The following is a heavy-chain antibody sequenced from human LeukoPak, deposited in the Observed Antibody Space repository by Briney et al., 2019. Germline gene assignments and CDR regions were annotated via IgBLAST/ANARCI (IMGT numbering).Heavy chain of an antibody. V-gene: IGHV4-59*08. CDR3: ARWSSGWYIDY. Sequence: PSETLSLTCTVSGGSISSYYWSWIRQPPGKGLEWIGYIYYSGSTNYNPSLKSRVTISVDTSKNQFSLKLSSVTAADTAAYYCARWSSGWYIDYWGQGTLVTVSS. D-gene: IGHD6-19*01. J-gene: IGHJ4*02. CDR2: IYYSGST. CDR1: GGSISSYY.